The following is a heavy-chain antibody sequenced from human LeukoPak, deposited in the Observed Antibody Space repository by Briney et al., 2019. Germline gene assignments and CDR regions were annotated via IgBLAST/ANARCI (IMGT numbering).Heavy chain of an antibody. CDR1: GGSISSGDYY. D-gene: IGHD3-3*01. CDR3: ARDRAYYDFWSGGYGMDV. V-gene: IGHV4-30-4*01. CDR2: IYYSGST. J-gene: IGHJ6*02. Sequence: SETLSLTCTVSGGSISSGDYYWSWIRQPPGKGLEWLGYIYYSGSTYSNPSLKSRVTISVDTSKNQFSLKLSSVTAADTAVYCCARDRAYYDFWSGGYGMDVWGQGTTVTVSS.